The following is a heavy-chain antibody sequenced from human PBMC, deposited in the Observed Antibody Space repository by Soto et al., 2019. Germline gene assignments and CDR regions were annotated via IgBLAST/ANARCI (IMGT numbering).Heavy chain of an antibody. CDR2: IDGDGRRT. V-gene: IGHV3-74*01. Sequence: VQVVESGGGLVQPGGSLRLSCAASGFTFSRDWMHWVRQAPGQGLVWVSRIDGDGRRTNYADSVKGRVTISRDNAKTTLYLQMNSLRAEDTAVYYCARGALHNFYMDVWGKGTTVTVSS. CDR1: GFTFSRDW. J-gene: IGHJ6*03. CDR3: ARGALHNFYMDV.